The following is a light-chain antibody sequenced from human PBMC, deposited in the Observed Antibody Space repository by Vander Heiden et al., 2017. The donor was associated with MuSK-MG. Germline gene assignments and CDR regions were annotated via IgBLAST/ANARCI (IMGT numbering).Light chain of an antibody. J-gene: IGKJ4*01. Sequence: DIQMTQSPSSLSAFAGDRVTITCRASQNIRNYVNWYQQKPGEAPKLLIYAASTLQSGVPSRFSGSGSGTEFTLIISSLQPEDFATYFCQQTYSLPLTCGGGTRVEI. V-gene: IGKV1-39*01. CDR1: QNIRNY. CDR2: AAS. CDR3: QQTYSLPLT.